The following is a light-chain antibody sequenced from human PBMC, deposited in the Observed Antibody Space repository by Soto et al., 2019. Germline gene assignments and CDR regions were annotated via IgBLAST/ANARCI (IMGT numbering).Light chain of an antibody. CDR2: AAS. Sequence: IQMTQSPSSLSASVGDRVTITGRAKQVIRNDLGWYQQKPGKAPKLLIVAASTLESVVPSRFSGGGSGTDFTLTINSHHTEVSAIYYCQQSHNIPSTFGRGTKVDIK. J-gene: IGKJ4*02. V-gene: IGKV1-6*01. CDR3: QQSHNIPST. CDR1: QVIRND.